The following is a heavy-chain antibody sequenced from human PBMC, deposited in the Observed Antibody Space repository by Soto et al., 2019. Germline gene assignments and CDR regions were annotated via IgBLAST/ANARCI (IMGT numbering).Heavy chain of an antibody. CDR3: AKDAVSGDGIWLLDS. CDR2: LLRNGRNG. CDR1: GFTFSDYA. J-gene: IGHJ5*02. Sequence: EVHLLESGGGLVQPGGSLRLSCVTSGFTFSDYAMTWARQAPGKGLEWVSSLLRNGRNGDYADSVRGRFTISSDTSAKSLYLQMDSLRAEHTAIYYCAKDAVSGDGIWLLDSWGQGTVVTVSS. V-gene: IGHV3-23*05. D-gene: IGHD3-3*01.